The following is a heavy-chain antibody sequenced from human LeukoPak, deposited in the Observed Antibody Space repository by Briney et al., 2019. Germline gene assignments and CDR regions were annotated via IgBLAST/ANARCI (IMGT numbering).Heavy chain of an antibody. V-gene: IGHV1-2*02. D-gene: IGHD3-16*02. Sequence: GASVKVSCKASGYTLTGHSMHWVRQAPGQELEWMGWMNPNSGGTKYTRKFQGRVNMTRDTSISTAYMELSRLTSDDTAMYYCARDKLGLGELSLYVDWGQRPQVSVSS. CDR1: GYTLTGHS. J-gene: IGHJ4*02. CDR3: ARDKLGLGELSLYVD. CDR2: MNPNSGGT.